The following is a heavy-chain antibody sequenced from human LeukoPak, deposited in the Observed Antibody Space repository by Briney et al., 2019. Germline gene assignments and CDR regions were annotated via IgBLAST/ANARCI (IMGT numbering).Heavy chain of an antibody. Sequence: GGSLGLSCPASGFTFSSSWMIWARQAPGKGLEWVANINRDGGQKYYLDSVKGRFTISRDNADNSLYLQMDGLRAEDTAVYYCATNTRAYAVLLAYWGQGTLVTVSS. D-gene: IGHD4-17*01. V-gene: IGHV3-7*01. CDR2: INRDGGQK. CDR3: ATNTRAYAVLLAY. CDR1: GFTFSSSW. J-gene: IGHJ4*02.